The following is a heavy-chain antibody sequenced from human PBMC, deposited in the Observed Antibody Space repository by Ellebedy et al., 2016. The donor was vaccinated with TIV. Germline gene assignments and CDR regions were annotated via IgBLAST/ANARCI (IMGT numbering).Heavy chain of an antibody. J-gene: IGHJ4*02. CDR1: GFTFDDYA. D-gene: IGHD3-10*01. Sequence: PGGSLRLSCAASGFTFDDYALHWVRQGPGKGLEWVSGISWNSGSIGYAESVKGRFSISRDNAKNSLYLQINGLRPEDTALYYCARASLEYYGSGKWGPFDYWGQGSLVSVSS. V-gene: IGHV3-9*01. CDR2: ISWNSGSI. CDR3: ARASLEYYGSGKWGPFDY.